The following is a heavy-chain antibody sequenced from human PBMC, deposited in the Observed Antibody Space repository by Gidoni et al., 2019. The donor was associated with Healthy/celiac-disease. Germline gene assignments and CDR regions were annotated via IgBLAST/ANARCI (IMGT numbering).Heavy chain of an antibody. D-gene: IGHD5-18*01. Sequence: QVQLQQWGAGLLKPSETLSLTCAVYGGSFSGYYWSWNRQPPGQGLEWIGEINHSGSTNYNPSLKSRVTISVDTSKNQFSLKLSSVTAADTAVYYCARHRWIQLWFVAFDIWGQGTMVTVSS. V-gene: IGHV4-34*01. J-gene: IGHJ3*02. CDR2: INHSGST. CDR1: GGSFSGYY. CDR3: ARHRWIQLWFVAFDI.